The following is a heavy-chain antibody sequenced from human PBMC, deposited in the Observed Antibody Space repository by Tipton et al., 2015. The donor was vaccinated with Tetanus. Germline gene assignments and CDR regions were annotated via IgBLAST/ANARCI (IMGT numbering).Heavy chain of an antibody. CDR3: ARDDGYNSGYGH. J-gene: IGHJ4*02. CDR1: GFSLSDYT. D-gene: IGHD5-18*01. Sequence: GSLRLSCVVSGFSLSDYTINWVRQAPGKGLEWVSGITKSSRFTYYADSVKGRFTISRDNSNQSVYLEMNSLRADDTALYCCARDDGYNSGYGHWGQGTLVIVSS. CDR2: ITKSSRFT. V-gene: IGHV3-21*04.